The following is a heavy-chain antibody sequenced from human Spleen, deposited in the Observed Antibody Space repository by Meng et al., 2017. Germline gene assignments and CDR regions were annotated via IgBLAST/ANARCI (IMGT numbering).Heavy chain of an antibody. J-gene: IGHJ4*02. D-gene: IGHD5-24*01. CDR2: ITTSGSTI. CDR3: VRGGRDGYNYFSY. V-gene: IGHV3-48*03. CDR1: GFTFSSYE. Sequence: GESLKISCAASGFTFSSYEMNWVRQAPGKGLEWVSYITTSGSTIYYADSVKGRVTIPRDNAKNSLYLQMNSLRAEDTAVYYCVRGGRDGYNYFSYWGQGTLVTVSS.